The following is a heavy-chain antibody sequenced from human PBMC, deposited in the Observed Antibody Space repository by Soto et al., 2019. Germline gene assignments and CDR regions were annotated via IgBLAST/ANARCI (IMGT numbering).Heavy chain of an antibody. CDR1: GYSFTSYG. CDR2: ISAYNGNT. J-gene: IGHJ5*02. D-gene: IGHD3-22*01. Sequence: ASVKVSCKASGYSFTSYGISWVRQAPGQGLEWMGWISAYNGNTNYAQKLQGRVTMTTDTSTSTAYMELRSLRSDDTAVYYCAREYSYDSSGYYSVGWFDPWGQGTLVTVSS. V-gene: IGHV1-18*01. CDR3: AREYSYDSSGYYSVGWFDP.